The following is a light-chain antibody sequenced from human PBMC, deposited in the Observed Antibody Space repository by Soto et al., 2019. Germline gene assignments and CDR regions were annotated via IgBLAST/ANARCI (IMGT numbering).Light chain of an antibody. Sequence: IVLTQSPGTLSLSPGERATLSCSSSQSVSSSYLAWYQQKPGQAPRLLIYGASSRATGIPDRFSGSGSGTDFTLTISRLEAEDFAVYCCQQYGSSPETFGQGTKVDIK. CDR3: QQYGSSPET. J-gene: IGKJ1*01. CDR1: QSVSSSY. V-gene: IGKV3-20*01. CDR2: GAS.